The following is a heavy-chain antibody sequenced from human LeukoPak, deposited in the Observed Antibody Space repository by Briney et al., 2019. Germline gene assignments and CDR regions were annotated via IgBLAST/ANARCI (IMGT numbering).Heavy chain of an antibody. Sequence: PGGSLRLSCAASGFTFSNYAMTWVRQAPGKGLEWVSGIRAGGGSTNFADSVRGRFTLSTDNSKNTLYLQMNSLRAEDAAIYYCAKDGGSGMGFGPWGQGTLVTVSS. J-gene: IGHJ5*02. CDR1: GFTFSNYA. D-gene: IGHD3-10*01. V-gene: IGHV3-23*01. CDR3: AKDGGSGMGFGP. CDR2: IRAGGGST.